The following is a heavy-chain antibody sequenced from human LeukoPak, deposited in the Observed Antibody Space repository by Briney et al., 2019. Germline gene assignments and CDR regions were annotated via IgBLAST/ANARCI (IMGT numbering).Heavy chain of an antibody. CDR2: IDTRNKSI. V-gene: IGHV3-11*04. Sequence: GGSLRLSCAASGFTFTDYYMTWIRRAPGKGLEWVTYIDTRNKSIYYADCVRGRFTIYRDNAKDSLYVQLHSLRVEHTAIYYCARGTNLGFPLHRDVWGKGTTVRVSS. D-gene: IGHD7-27*01. J-gene: IGHJ6*03. CDR1: GFTFTDYY. CDR3: ARGTNLGFPLHRDV.